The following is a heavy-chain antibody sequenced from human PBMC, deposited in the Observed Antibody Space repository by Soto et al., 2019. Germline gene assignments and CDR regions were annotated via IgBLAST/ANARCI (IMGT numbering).Heavy chain of an antibody. CDR3: TRHANDILTGYYYY. D-gene: IGHD3-9*01. Sequence: GSLRLSCAASGFPFSGSAMHWVRQASGKGLEWVGRIRSKANSYATAYAASVKGRFTISRDDSKNTAYLQMNSLKTEDTAVYYCTRHANDILTGYYYYWGQGTLVTVSS. CDR2: IRSKANSYAT. J-gene: IGHJ4*02. CDR1: GFPFSGSA. V-gene: IGHV3-73*01.